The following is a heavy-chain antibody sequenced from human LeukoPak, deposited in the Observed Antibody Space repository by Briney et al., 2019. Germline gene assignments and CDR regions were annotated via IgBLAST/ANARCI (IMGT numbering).Heavy chain of an antibody. Sequence: SETLSLTCTVSGGSISYYYWSWIRQPAGKGLEWIGRIYSSGDTYYNPSLNSRVTISVDTSKSQFSLKLSSVIAADTAVYYCASGKSTGAGVFDIWGQGTVVTVSS. CDR3: ASGKSTGAGVFDI. CDR1: GGSISYYY. V-gene: IGHV4-4*07. CDR2: IYSSGDT. J-gene: IGHJ3*02. D-gene: IGHD1-1*01.